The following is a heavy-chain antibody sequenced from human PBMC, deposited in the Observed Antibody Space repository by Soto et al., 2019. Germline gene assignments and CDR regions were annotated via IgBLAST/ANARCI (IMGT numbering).Heavy chain of an antibody. CDR1: GYTFTSYA. D-gene: IGHD3-10*01. CDR2: INAGNGNT. Sequence: QVQLVQSGAEVKKPGASVKVSCKASGYTFTSYAMHWVRQAPGQRLEWMGWINAGNGNTKYSQKFQGRVTITRDTSASTAYMELSSLRSEDTSVYCCARVMVRGVMRPGYWGQGALVTV. CDR3: ARVMVRGVMRPGY. V-gene: IGHV1-3*01. J-gene: IGHJ4*02.